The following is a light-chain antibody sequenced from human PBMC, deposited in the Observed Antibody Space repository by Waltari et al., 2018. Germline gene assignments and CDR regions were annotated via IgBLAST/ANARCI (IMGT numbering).Light chain of an antibody. CDR3: QSADSSISYVV. Sequence: SYELTQPPSLSVSPGHTARITCSGDALPRQYTYWYQQKPGQAPVLVISQDSERPSGIPERFSGSSSGTTVTLTISGVQAEDEADYYCQSADSSISYVVFGGGTKLTVL. CDR2: QDS. V-gene: IGLV3-25*03. CDR1: ALPRQY. J-gene: IGLJ2*01.